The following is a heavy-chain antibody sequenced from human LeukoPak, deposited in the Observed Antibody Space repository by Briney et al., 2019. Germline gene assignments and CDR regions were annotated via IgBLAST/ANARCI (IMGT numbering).Heavy chain of an antibody. CDR1: GSIFTSYW. Sequence: GASLQISCQGSGSIFTSYWIGGVRPLPGKGREGMGIIYPGDSDTKNSPSFQGQVTISADKSISTAYLQWSSLKASDTAMYYCARLRNWFDPWGQGTLVTVSS. CDR3: ARLRNWFDP. J-gene: IGHJ5*02. V-gene: IGHV5-51*01. CDR2: IYPGDSDT.